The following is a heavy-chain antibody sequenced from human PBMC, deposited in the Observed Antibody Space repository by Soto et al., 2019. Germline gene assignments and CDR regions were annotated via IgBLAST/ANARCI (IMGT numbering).Heavy chain of an antibody. J-gene: IGHJ6*02. Sequence: LPSAAFGVTFIGYSMHWVRQKQGKGLEWVSSISSSSSYIYYADSVKGRFTISRDNAKNSLYLQMNSLRAEDTAVYYCASVLGYCSGGSCYYYYYGMDVWGQGTTVTVSS. V-gene: IGHV3-21*01. CDR1: GVTFIGYS. CDR3: ASVLGYCSGGSCYYYYYGMDV. D-gene: IGHD2-15*01. CDR2: ISSSSSYI.